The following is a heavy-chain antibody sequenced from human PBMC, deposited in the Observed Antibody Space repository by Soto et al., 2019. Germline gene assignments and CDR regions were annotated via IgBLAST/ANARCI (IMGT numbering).Heavy chain of an antibody. Sequence: EAQLVESGGGLVQPGGSLRLSCAASGFRFNTYWMSWIRQAPGKGLEWVANINEDGNKQNYVDSVRGRFTISRDNAKTSGHLQMNSLRVEDTAVQYYATRAGAPADWGQGTLVTVSS. J-gene: IGHJ4*02. CDR3: ATRAGAPAD. CDR2: INEDGNKQ. V-gene: IGHV3-7*01. CDR1: GFRFNTYW. D-gene: IGHD6-25*01.